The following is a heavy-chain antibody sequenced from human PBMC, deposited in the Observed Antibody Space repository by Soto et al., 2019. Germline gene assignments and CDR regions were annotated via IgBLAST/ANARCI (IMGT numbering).Heavy chain of an antibody. V-gene: IGHV1-46*04. D-gene: IGHD2-8*01. CDR1: GYTFISYY. J-gene: IGHJ5*02. Sequence: ASVKVSCKASGYTFISYYMHWVRQAPGQGLEWMGTINPRGGSATYAQKLQGRVSMTTDTSTSTVYMELSSLRSEDTAVYYCARAFHSRTNLGCFDPWGQGTLVTVSS. CDR3: ARAFHSRTNLGCFDP. CDR2: INPRGGSA.